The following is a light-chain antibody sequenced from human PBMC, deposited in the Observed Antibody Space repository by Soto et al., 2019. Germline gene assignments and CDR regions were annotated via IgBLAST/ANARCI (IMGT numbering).Light chain of an antibody. CDR3: QQYDSYPFT. Sequence: DIQMTQSPSTLSASEGDRVTITCRASQSINNWLAWYHQKPGKAPTLLISNASNLKSGVPSRFSGTGSGTEFTLTISSLQPDDFASYYCQQYDSYPFTFGGGTKVEI. CDR2: NAS. CDR1: QSINNW. J-gene: IGKJ4*01. V-gene: IGKV1-5*03.